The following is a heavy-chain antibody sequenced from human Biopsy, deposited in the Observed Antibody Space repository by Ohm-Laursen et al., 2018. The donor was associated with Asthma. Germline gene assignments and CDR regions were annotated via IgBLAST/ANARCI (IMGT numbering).Heavy chain of an antibody. V-gene: IGHV4-39*01. CDR1: GGSITSSSYY. CDR3: VRGSSSWHHGPFHYYYGLDV. CDR2: MYHRGSP. J-gene: IGHJ6*02. D-gene: IGHD6-13*01. Sequence: TLSLTCTVSGGSITSSSYYWGWIRQPPGKGMEWIGSMYHRGSPYYHPSLKSRATISVYTSKNQFSLKMSSVTAADTAVYYCVRGSSSWHHGPFHYYYGLDVWGQGTTATVSS.